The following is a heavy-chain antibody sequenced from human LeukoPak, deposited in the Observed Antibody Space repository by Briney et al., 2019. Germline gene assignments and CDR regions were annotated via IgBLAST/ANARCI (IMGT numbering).Heavy chain of an antibody. Sequence: GGSLRLSCAASGFTLSNYAMSWVRQAPGKGLEWVSTISSSGSSTYYADSVKGRFTISRDNSKNTLYLQMNNLRAEDTAVYYCAKEGSRSWYYFDYWGQGTLVTFSS. CDR1: GFTLSNYA. D-gene: IGHD6-13*01. J-gene: IGHJ4*02. V-gene: IGHV3-23*01. CDR2: ISSSGSST. CDR3: AKEGSRSWYYFDY.